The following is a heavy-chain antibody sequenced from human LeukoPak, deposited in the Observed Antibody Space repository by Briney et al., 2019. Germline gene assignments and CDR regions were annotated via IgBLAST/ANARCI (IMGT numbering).Heavy chain of an antibody. CDR2: ISYDGSNK. J-gene: IGHJ3*02. CDR3: AREPQTYYYDSSGYYGDAFDI. V-gene: IGHV3-30-3*01. Sequence: GGSLRLSCAASGFTFSSYAMHWVRQAPGKGLEWVAVISYDGSNKYYADSVKGRFTISRDNSKNTLYLQMDSLRAEDTAVYYCAREPQTYYYDSSGYYGDAFDIWGQGTMVTVSS. CDR1: GFTFSSYA. D-gene: IGHD3-22*01.